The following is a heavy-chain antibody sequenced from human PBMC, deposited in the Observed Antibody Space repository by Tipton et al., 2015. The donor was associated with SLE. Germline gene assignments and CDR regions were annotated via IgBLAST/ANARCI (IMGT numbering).Heavy chain of an antibody. CDR2: IYHSGST. Sequence: TLSLTCTVSGGSISSGGYYWSWVRQPPGKGLEWIGEIYHSGSTNYNPSLKSRVTISVDKSKNQFSLKLSSVTAADTAVYYCASAAGPFDYWGQGTLVTVSS. J-gene: IGHJ4*02. CDR1: GGSISSGGYY. CDR3: ASAAGPFDY. V-gene: IGHV4-4*02. D-gene: IGHD6-13*01.